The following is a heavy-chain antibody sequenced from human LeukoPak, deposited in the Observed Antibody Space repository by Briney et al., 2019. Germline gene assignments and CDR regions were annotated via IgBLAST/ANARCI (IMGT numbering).Heavy chain of an antibody. CDR2: ISGSGGST. D-gene: IGHD1-26*01. CDR3: AEDWGGREWELYYFDY. J-gene: IGHJ4*02. Sequence: GGSLRLSCAASGFTFSSYAMSWVRHAPGKGLEWVSAISGSGGSTYYADSVKGRFTISRDNSKNTLYLQMNSLRAEDTAVYYCAEDWGGREWELYYFDYWGQGTLVTVSS. CDR1: GFTFSSYA. V-gene: IGHV3-23*01.